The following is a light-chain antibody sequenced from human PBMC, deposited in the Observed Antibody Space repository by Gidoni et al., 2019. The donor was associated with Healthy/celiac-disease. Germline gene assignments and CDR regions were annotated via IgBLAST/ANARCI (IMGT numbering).Light chain of an antibody. V-gene: IGLV3-21*04. CDR3: QVWDSSSDHWV. J-gene: IGLJ3*02. Sequence: SYVLTQPPSVSGAPGKTARITCGGNNIGSKSVHWSQQKPGQAPVLVIYYDSDRPSGIPERFSGSNSGNTATLTISRVEAGDEADYYCQVWDSSSDHWVFGGGTKLTVL. CDR2: YDS. CDR1: NIGSKS.